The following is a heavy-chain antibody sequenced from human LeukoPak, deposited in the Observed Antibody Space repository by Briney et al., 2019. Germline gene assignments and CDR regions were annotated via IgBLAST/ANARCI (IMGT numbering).Heavy chain of an antibody. CDR1: GYTFTGYY. CDR2: ITPNSGGT. D-gene: IGHD5-18*01. Sequence: ASVKVSCKASGYTFTGYYMHWVRQAPGQGLEWMGWITPNSGGTNYAQKFQGRVTMTRDTSISTAYMELSRLRSDDTAVYYCARVEIQLWLAFDYWGQGTLVTVSS. J-gene: IGHJ4*02. V-gene: IGHV1-2*02. CDR3: ARVEIQLWLAFDY.